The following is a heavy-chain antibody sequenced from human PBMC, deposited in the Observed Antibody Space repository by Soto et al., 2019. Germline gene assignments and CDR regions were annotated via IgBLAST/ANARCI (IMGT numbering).Heavy chain of an antibody. J-gene: IGHJ6*02. CDR1: GYTFTSYA. CDR2: INAGNGNT. Sequence: ASVKVSCKAPGYTFTSYAMHWVRQAPGQRLERMGWINAGNGNTKYSQKFQGRVTITRDTSASTAYMELSSLRSEDTAVYYCARDYDFWSGYYNYYYYGMDVWGQGTTVTVSS. D-gene: IGHD3-3*01. V-gene: IGHV1-3*01. CDR3: ARDYDFWSGYYNYYYYGMDV.